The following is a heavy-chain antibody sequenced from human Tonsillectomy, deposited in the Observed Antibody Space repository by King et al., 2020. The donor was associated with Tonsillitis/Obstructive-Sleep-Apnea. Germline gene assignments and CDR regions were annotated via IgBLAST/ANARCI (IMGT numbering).Heavy chain of an antibody. D-gene: IGHD6-19*01. CDR2: ASNSGGTS. Sequence: VQLVESGGGLVQPGGSLRLSCAVSGFTFSDYAMSWVRQAPGKGLEWVSGASNSGGTSHYADAVKGRFTISRDNSKNTLYLQLNSLRAEETAVYYCAKSEGGIAVAGSFDSWGQGTLVTVS. J-gene: IGHJ4*02. CDR3: AKSEGGIAVAGSFDS. CDR1: GFTFSDYA. V-gene: IGHV3-23*04.